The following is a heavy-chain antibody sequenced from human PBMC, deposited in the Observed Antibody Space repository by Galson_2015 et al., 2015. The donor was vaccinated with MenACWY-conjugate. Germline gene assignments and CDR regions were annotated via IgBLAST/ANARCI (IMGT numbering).Heavy chain of an antibody. CDR1: GGSFSGYY. CDR3: ARVVAVAGSDSEPRADY. J-gene: IGHJ4*02. Sequence: SETLSLTCAVYGGSFSGYYWSWIRQPPGKGLEWIGEINHSGSTNYNPSLKSRVTISVDTSKNQFSLKLSSVTAADTAVYYCARVVAVAGSDSEPRADYWGQGTLVTVSS. CDR2: INHSGST. V-gene: IGHV4-34*01. D-gene: IGHD6-19*01.